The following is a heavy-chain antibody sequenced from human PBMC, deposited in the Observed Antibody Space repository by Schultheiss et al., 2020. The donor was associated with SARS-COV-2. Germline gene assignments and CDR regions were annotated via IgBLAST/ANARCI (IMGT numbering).Heavy chain of an antibody. J-gene: IGHJ3*02. Sequence: SQTLSLTCAVYGGSFSGYYWGWIRQPPGKGLEWIGSIYYSGSTYYNPSLKSRVTISVDTSKNQFSLKLSTVTAADTAVYYCARRGGTTYYAFDIWGQGTMVTVSS. CDR1: GGSFSGYY. CDR3: ARRGGTTYYAFDI. D-gene: IGHD1-1*01. V-gene: IGHV4-39*01. CDR2: IYYSGST.